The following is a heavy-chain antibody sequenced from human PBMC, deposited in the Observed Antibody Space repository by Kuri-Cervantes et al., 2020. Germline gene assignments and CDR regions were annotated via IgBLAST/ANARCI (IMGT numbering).Heavy chain of an antibody. V-gene: IGHV3-30-3*01. CDR1: GFTFSSYA. CDR3: AKDAKDGWSGYYPWQGTDYYYYGMDV. J-gene: IGHJ6*02. D-gene: IGHD3-3*01. CDR2: ISYDGSNK. Sequence: LSLTCAASGFTFSSYAMHWVRQAPGKGLEWVAVISYDGSNKYYADSVKGRFTISRDNSKNTLYLQMNSLRAEDTAVYYCAKDAKDGWSGYYPWQGTDYYYYGMDVWGQGTTVTVSS.